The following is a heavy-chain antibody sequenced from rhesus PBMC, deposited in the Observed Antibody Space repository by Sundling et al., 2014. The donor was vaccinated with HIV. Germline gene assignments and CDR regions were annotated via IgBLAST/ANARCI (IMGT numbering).Heavy chain of an antibody. CDR2: ISSASTYI. CDR3: TSGYYYFEF. CDR1: GFTFSSYG. Sequence: EVQLVESGGGLVQPGGSLRLSCVASGFTFSSYGMTWVRQAPGKGLEWVASISSASTYIYNADSVRGRITISRDNAKNSLSLQMNSLRAEDTAVYYCTSGYYYFEFWGQGALVTVSS. V-gene: IGHV3-136*01. D-gene: IGHD3-28*01. J-gene: IGHJ1*01.